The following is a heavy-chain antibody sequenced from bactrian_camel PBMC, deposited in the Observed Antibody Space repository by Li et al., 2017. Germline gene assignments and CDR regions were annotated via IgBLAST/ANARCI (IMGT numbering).Heavy chain of an antibody. J-gene: IGHJ4*01. CDR1: GFTFSSYD. Sequence: VQLVESGGGSVQTEGSLRLSCAASGFTFSSYDMIWVRQAPGKGLEWVSMIISSGTTYYADSVKGRFTISRDNAKNIVYQQLNSLKTEDMAMYYCAIGLFADFGLGRGTQVTVS. D-gene: IGHD5*01. CDR2: MIISSGTT. V-gene: IGHV3S40*01.